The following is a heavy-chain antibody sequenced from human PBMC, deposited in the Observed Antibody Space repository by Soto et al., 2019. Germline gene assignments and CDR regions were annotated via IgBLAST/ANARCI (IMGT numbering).Heavy chain of an antibody. V-gene: IGHV5-51*01. CDR3: ARAYGNHFDY. Sequence: PGESLKISCQGSGYSFNTSWIGWVRQMPGKGLEWMGIIYPGDSDTRYSPSFQGQVTISADKSISTAYLRWSSLKASDTAMYFCARAYGNHFDYWGQGTLVTVSS. J-gene: IGHJ4*01. CDR1: GYSFNTSW. D-gene: IGHD1-1*01. CDR2: IYPGDSDT.